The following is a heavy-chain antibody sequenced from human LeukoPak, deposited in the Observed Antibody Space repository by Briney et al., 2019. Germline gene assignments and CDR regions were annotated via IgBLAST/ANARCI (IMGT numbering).Heavy chain of an antibody. Sequence: GGSLRLSCAASGFTFSTYGMHWVRQAPGKGLEWVALIKYDGYYKYYSDSVKGRFTISSDTSKNTLSLQMNSLRAEDTAVYYCARDLSPVVRASPMGYWGQGTLVTVSS. D-gene: IGHD3-10*01. J-gene: IGHJ4*02. CDR2: IKYDGYYK. CDR1: GFTFSTYG. CDR3: ARDLSPVVRASPMGY. V-gene: IGHV3-30*03.